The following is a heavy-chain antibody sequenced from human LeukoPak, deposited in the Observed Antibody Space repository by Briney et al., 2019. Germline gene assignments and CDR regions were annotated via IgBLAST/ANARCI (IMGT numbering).Heavy chain of an antibody. CDR2: ISGSGGST. V-gene: IGHV3-23*01. CDR3: ARFGELYPPSLSFDY. CDR1: GFTLSSYA. J-gene: IGHJ4*02. Sequence: PGGSLRLSCAASGFTLSSYAMCWVRHAPGKGLGWFSAISGSGGSTYYAHSVKGRVTISRDNSKNTLYLQRNSLRAEDTAVYYCARFGELYPPSLSFDYWGQGSLVTVSA. D-gene: IGHD3-10*01.